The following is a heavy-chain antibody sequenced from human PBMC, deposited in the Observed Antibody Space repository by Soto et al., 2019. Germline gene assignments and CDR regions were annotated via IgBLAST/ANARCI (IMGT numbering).Heavy chain of an antibody. CDR3: VREYRYCGGGSCKNWSGGFDI. CDR2: MSTDGGSK. D-gene: IGHD2-15*01. J-gene: IGHJ3*02. Sequence: EVQLVESGGGLVQPGGSLRLSCAASGFPFSDYAMHWVRQAPGKGLECVSAMSTDGGSKSYPNSVRGRFTVSCDNSKNTLYLQMGSLRPEDTDVYYCVREYRYCGGGSCKNWSGGFDIWGQVIMVTVSS. CDR1: GFPFSDYA. V-gene: IGHV3-64*01.